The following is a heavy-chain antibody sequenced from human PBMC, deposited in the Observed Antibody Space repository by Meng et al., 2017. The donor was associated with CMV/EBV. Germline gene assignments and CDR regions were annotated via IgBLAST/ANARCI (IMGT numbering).Heavy chain of an antibody. V-gene: IGHV4-34*01. J-gene: IGHJ5*02. Sequence: VYGGSFSGYYWSVIRQPPGKGLEWIGEINHSGSTNYSPSLKSRVTISVDTSKNQFSLKLSSVTAADTAVYYCAAGDGSGIGDNWFDPWGQGTLVTVSS. D-gene: IGHD3-10*01. CDR2: INHSGST. CDR3: AAGDGSGIGDNWFDP. CDR1: GGSFSGYY.